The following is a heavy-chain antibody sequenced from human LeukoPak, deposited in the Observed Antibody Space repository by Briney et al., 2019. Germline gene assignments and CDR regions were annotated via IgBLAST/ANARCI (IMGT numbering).Heavy chain of an antibody. J-gene: IGHJ5*02. CDR1: GASINNYY. Sequence: PSETLSLTCTVSGASINNYYWSWLRQPPGKGLEWIAYISYSGSTNYNPSLKSRVTISVDTSKNQFSLKLSSVTAADTAVYYCARYTLNWFDPWGQGTLVTVSS. D-gene: IGHD1-1*01. CDR2: ISYSGST. CDR3: ARYTLNWFDP. V-gene: IGHV4-59*01.